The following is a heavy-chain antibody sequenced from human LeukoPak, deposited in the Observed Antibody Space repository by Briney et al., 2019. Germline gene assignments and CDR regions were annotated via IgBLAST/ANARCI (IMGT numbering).Heavy chain of an antibody. CDR2: IRYDGNNE. J-gene: IGHJ4*02. V-gene: IGHV3-30*02. CDR1: GFTFSSYG. D-gene: IGHD6-19*01. CDR3: ARDIFEDGEGYSSGGD. Sequence: GGSLRLSCVVSGFTFSSYGMHWVRQAPGKGLEWVGFIRYDGNNEYYADSVRGRFTISRDNSKRTLYLQMNSLRSDDTAVYYCARDIFEDGEGYSSGGDWGQGTLVTVSS.